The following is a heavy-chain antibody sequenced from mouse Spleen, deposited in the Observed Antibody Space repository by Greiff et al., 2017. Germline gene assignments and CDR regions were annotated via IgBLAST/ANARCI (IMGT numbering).Heavy chain of an antibody. J-gene: IGHJ2*01. CDR1: GYTFTDYE. CDR3: TRKTYYYGSRAFFDY. D-gene: IGHD1-1*01. CDR2: IDPETGGT. V-gene: IGHV1-15*01. Sequence: VQLQESGAELVRPGASVTLSCKASGYTFTDYEMHWVKQTPVHGLEWIGAIDPETGGTAYNQKFKGKAILTADKSSSTAYMELRSLTPEDSAVYYCTRKTYYYGSRAFFDYWGQGTTLTVSS.